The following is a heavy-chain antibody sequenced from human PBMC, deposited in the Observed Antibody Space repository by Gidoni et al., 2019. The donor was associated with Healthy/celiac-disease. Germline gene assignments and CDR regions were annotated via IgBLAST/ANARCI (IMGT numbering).Heavy chain of an antibody. D-gene: IGHD4-17*01. V-gene: IGHV1-69*01. Sequence: QVQLVQSGAEVKKPGSSVKVSCKASGGTFSSYAISWVRQAPGQGLEWMGGIIPIFGTANYAQKFQGRVTITADESTSTAYMELSSLRSEDTAVYYCARDRFPSGYGDYPQGIAYWGQGTLVTVSS. CDR1: GGTFSSYA. CDR2: IIPIFGTA. J-gene: IGHJ4*02. CDR3: ARDRFPSGYGDYPQGIAY.